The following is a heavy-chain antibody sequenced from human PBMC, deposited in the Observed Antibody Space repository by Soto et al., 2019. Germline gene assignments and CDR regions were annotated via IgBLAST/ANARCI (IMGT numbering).Heavy chain of an antibody. J-gene: IGHJ6*02. CDR2: ISYDGSNK. D-gene: IGHD3-3*01. CDR3: ARPLDDYDFWSGSRDYYYYGMDV. V-gene: IGHV3-30-3*01. Sequence: PGGSLRLSCAASGFTFSSYAMHWVRQAPGKGLEWVAVISYDGSNKYYADSVKGRFTISRDNSKNTLYLQMNSLRAEDTAVYYCARPLDDYDFWSGSRDYYYYGMDVWGQGTTVTVSS. CDR1: GFTFSSYA.